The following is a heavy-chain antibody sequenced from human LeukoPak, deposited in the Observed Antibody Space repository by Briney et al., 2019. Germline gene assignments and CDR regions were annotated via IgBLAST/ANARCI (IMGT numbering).Heavy chain of an antibody. CDR2: IYSGDIT. V-gene: IGHV3-66*01. J-gene: IGHJ4*02. CDR1: GFTVSSNC. D-gene: IGHD6-13*01. Sequence: GGSLILSCAASGFTVSSNCMSWVRQAPGKGLEWASIIYSGDITYYPDSVRGRFTISRDNSKNTLYLQMNSLSAEDTAVYYCARGLAAAGTVLRAFDYWGQGTLVTVSS. CDR3: ARGLAAAGTVLRAFDY.